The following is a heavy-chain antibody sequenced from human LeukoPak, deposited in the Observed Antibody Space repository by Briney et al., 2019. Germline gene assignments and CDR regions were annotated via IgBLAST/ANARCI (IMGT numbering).Heavy chain of an antibody. D-gene: IGHD3-3*01. CDR1: GGTFSSYA. CDR2: IIPIFGTA. CDR3: AREGGMYYDFWSGYYLKAFDI. J-gene: IGHJ3*02. V-gene: IGHV1-69*13. Sequence: SVKVSCKASGGTFSSYAISWVRQAPGQGLEWMGGIIPIFGTANYAQKFQGSVTITADESTSTAYMELSSLRSEDTAVYYCAREGGMYYDFWSGYYLKAFDIWGQGTMVTVSS.